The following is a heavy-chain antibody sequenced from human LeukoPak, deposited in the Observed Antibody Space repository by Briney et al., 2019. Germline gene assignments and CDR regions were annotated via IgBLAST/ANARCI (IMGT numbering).Heavy chain of an antibody. D-gene: IGHD6-19*01. CDR1: GFTFSSYS. J-gene: IGHJ4*02. CDR3: AKDQTAVADSYFDY. Sequence: PGGSLRLSCAASGFTFSSYSMNWVRQAPGKGLEWVSSISSSSSYIYYADSVKGRFTISRDNAKNTLYLQMNSLRAEDTAVYYCAKDQTAVADSYFDYWGQGTLVTVSS. V-gene: IGHV3-21*04. CDR2: ISSSSSYI.